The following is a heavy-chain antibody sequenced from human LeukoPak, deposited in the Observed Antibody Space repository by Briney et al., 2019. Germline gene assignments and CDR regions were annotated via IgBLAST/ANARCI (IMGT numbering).Heavy chain of an antibody. CDR1: GFSFTDYA. D-gene: IGHD6-19*01. V-gene: IGHV3-9*01. CDR3: TKGMGRDSSVWYAGMFDY. J-gene: IGHJ4*02. CDR2: INWNGNDL. Sequence: GGSLRLSCYASGFSFTDYAMHWVRHVPGKGLDWVSGINWNGNDLAYADSVKGRFTISRDNSNNSLHLQMDTLGAEDTAFYYCTKGMGRDSSVWYAGMFDYWGQGILVTVSS.